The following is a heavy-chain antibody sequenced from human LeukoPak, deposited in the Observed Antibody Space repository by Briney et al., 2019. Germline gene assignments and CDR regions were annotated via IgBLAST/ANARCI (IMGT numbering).Heavy chain of an antibody. V-gene: IGHV4-31*03. D-gene: IGHD6-13*01. CDR2: IYYSGST. CDR1: GGSINSGGYY. J-gene: IGHJ4*02. CDR3: ARWSSLAAAKAFDY. Sequence: SETLSLTCTVSGGSINSGGYYWSWIRQHPGKGLEWIGYIYYSGSTYYNPSLESRVTISVDTSKRQFSLKLNSVTAADTAVYYCARWSSLAAAKAFDYWGQGTLVTVSS.